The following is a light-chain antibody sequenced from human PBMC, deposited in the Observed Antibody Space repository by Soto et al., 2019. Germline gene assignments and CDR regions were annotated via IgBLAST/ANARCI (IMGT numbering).Light chain of an antibody. Sequence: EIVLTQSPATLSLSPGKRSTLSCRASQSVSSYLAWYQQKPGQAPRLLIYDASNRATGIPARFSGSGSGTDFTLTISSLEPEDFAVYYCQQRSNWPPETFGQGTKVEIK. CDR3: QQRSNWPPET. J-gene: IGKJ1*01. CDR2: DAS. CDR1: QSVSSY. V-gene: IGKV3-11*01.